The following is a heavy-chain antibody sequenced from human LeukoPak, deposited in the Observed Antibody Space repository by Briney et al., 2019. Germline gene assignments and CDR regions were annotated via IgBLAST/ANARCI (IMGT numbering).Heavy chain of an antibody. D-gene: IGHD4-17*01. CDR1: GGSISSGGYY. Sequence: SETLSLTCTVSGGSISSGGYYWSWIRQPPGKGLEWIGYIYHSGSTYYNPSLKSRVTISVDTSKNQFSLKLSSVTAADTAVYYCARHDYGDYTLILDYWGQGTLVTVSS. V-gene: IGHV4-31*03. CDR2: IYHSGST. CDR3: ARHDYGDYTLILDY. J-gene: IGHJ4*02.